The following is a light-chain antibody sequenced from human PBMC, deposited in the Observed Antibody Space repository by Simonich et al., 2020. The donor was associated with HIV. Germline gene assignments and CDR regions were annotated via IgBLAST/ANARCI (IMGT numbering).Light chain of an antibody. CDR2: AAS. V-gene: IGKV1-39*01. CDR1: QSISSY. Sequence: DIQMTQSPSSLSASVGDRVTITCRASQSISSYVNWYQQKPGKAPKLLIYAASSLQSGVPSRCSGSGSGTDFTLTISSLQPEDVATYYCQQSYSTPPYTFGQGTKLEIK. J-gene: IGKJ2*01. CDR3: QQSYSTPPYT.